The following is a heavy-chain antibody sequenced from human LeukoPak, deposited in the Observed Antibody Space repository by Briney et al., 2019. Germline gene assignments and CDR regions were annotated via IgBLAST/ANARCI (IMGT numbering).Heavy chain of an antibody. Sequence: SETLSLTCAVYGGSFSGYYWSWIRQPPGKGLEWIGEINHSGSTNYNPSLKSRVTISVDRSKNQFSLKLSSVTAADTAVYSCASLQQPFWSGPQGYFDYWGQGTLVTVSS. CDR1: GGSFSGYY. D-gene: IGHD3-3*01. CDR2: INHSGST. J-gene: IGHJ4*02. V-gene: IGHV4-34*01. CDR3: ASLQQPFWSGPQGYFDY.